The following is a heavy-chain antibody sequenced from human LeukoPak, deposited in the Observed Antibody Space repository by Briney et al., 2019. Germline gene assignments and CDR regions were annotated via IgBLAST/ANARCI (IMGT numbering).Heavy chain of an antibody. CDR2: IIPIFGTA. Sequence: PGASVKVSCRASGGTFSSYAISWVRQAPGQGLEWMGGIIPIFGTANYAQKFQGRVTITADESTSTAYMELSSLRSDDTALYYCARGGWYYYDSSGYYLIDNWGQGTLVTVSS. V-gene: IGHV1-69*13. CDR3: ARGGWYYYDSSGYYLIDN. D-gene: IGHD3-22*01. J-gene: IGHJ4*02. CDR1: GGTFSSYA.